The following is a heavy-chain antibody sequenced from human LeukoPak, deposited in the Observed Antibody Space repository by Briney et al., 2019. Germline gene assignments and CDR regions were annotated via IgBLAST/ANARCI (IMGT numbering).Heavy chain of an antibody. CDR1: GYTFTSYG. CDR2: ISAYNGNT. V-gene: IGHV1-18*01. Sequence: ASVKVSCKASGYTFTSYGISWVRQAPGQGLEWMGWISAYNGNTNYAQKLQGRVTMTTDTSTSTAYMELRSLRSDDTAVYYCARGPSVRGECSWFDPWGQGTLVTVSS. J-gene: IGHJ5*02. D-gene: IGHD3-10*02. CDR3: ARGPSVRGECSWFDP.